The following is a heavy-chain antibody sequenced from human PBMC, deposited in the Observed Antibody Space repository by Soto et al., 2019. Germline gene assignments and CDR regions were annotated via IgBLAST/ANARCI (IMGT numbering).Heavy chain of an antibody. J-gene: IGHJ4*02. Sequence: GGSLRLSCADSGFTFSSYAMSWVRQAPGKGLEWVSAISGSGGSTYYADSVKGRFTISRDNSKNTLYLQMNSLRAEDTAVYYCAKDAGSLSSREVVVAATGDYWGQGTMVTVSS. D-gene: IGHD2-15*01. V-gene: IGHV3-23*01. CDR1: GFTFSSYA. CDR3: AKDAGSLSSREVVVAATGDY. CDR2: ISGSGGST.